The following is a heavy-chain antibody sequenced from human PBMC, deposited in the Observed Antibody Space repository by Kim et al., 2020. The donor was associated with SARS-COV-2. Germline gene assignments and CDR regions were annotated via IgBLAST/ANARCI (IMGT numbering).Heavy chain of an antibody. CDR2: ISGGGGST. V-gene: IGHV3-23*01. CDR3: AKGGGSSCYSPLDY. Sequence: GGSLRLSCAASGFTFSSYAMTWVRQAPGKGLEWVSAISGGGGSTFFADSVKGRFTISRDNSKNTLYLQMNSLSAEDTATYFCAKGGGSSCYSPLDYWGQG. CDR1: GFTFSSYA. D-gene: IGHD2-15*01. J-gene: IGHJ4*02.